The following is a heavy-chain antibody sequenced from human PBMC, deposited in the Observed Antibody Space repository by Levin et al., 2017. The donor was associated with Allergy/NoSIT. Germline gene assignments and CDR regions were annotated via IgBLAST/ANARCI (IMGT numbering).Heavy chain of an antibody. CDR2: IIPILGIA. V-gene: IGHV1-69*02. J-gene: IGHJ2*01. D-gene: IGHD6-19*01. Sequence: PVASVKVSCKASGGTFSSYTISWVRQAPGQGLEWMGRIIPILGIANYAQKFQGRVTITADKSTSTAYMELSSLRSEDTAVYYCARVMKAVAGSYWYFDLWGRGTLVTVSS. CDR3: ARVMKAVAGSYWYFDL. CDR1: GGTFSSYT.